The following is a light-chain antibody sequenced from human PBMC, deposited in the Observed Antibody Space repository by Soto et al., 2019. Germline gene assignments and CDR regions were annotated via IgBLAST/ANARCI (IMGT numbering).Light chain of an antibody. CDR2: GAS. CDR1: QSISSNY. V-gene: IGKV3-20*01. CDR3: QQHDTAPRT. Sequence: EIVLTQSPGTLSLSPGERATLSCRASQSISSNYLAWYQQKPGQAPRLLIYGASSRATGIPDRFSGSGSGTDFTLTISRLEPEDFAVYYCQQHDTAPRTFGQGTKVDIK. J-gene: IGKJ1*01.